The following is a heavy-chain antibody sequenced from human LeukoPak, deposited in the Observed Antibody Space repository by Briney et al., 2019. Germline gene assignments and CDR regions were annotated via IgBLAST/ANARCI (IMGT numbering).Heavy chain of an antibody. D-gene: IGHD3-22*01. CDR2: IRSKANSYAT. CDR3: TRHVDSSGYDRDY. CDR1: GSTFSGSA. Sequence: GGSLRLSCAASGSTFSGSAMHWVRQASGKGLEWVGRIRSKANSYATAYAASVKGRFTISRDDSKNTAYLQMNSLKTEDTAVYYCTRHVDSSGYDRDYWGQGTLVTVSS. V-gene: IGHV3-73*01. J-gene: IGHJ4*02.